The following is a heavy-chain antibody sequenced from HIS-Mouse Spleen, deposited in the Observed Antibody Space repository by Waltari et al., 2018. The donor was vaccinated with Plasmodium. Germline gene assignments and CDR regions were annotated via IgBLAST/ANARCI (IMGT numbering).Heavy chain of an antibody. Sequence: EVQLVESGGGLVQPGGSRRLPWPASGFTFRRYWMSWVRQAPGKGLEWVANIKQDGSEKYYVDSVKGRFTISRDNAKNSLYLQMNSLRAEDTAVYYCASSWYWYFDLWGRGTLVTVSS. D-gene: IGHD6-13*01. CDR2: IKQDGSEK. J-gene: IGHJ2*01. CDR3: ASSWYWYFDL. V-gene: IGHV3-7*01. CDR1: GFTFRRYW.